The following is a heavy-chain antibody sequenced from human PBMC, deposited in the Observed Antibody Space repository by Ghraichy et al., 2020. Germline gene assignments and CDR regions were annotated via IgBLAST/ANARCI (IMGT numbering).Heavy chain of an antibody. V-gene: IGHV3-23*01. CDR3: AKEAFQTGSYYFDY. CDR1: GFTFSNYA. CDR2: ITANGANT. J-gene: IGHJ4*02. D-gene: IGHD1-26*01. Sequence: GESLNISCAASGFTFSNYAMNWVRQAPGKGLEWVSVITANGANTYYADSVKGRFTISRDNSKSTLYLQMNSLRAEDTAVYYCAKEAFQTGSYYFDYWGQGTLVTVSS.